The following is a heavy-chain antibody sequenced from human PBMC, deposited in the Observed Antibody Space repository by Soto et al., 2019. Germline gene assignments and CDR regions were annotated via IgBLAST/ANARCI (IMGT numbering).Heavy chain of an antibody. CDR3: ARRAHVPAWYLDL. CDR2: INYSGTT. V-gene: IGHV4-39*01. J-gene: IGHJ2*01. Sequence: QVQLQESGPGLVKPSETLSLTCTVSGASISRTSSYWGWIRQPPGKGLEWIASINYSGTTYYNPFLWSLFTLSVGTCRYQVSLSLTCVTADVSAISFCARRAHVPAWYLDLWGR. CDR1: GASISRTSSY. D-gene: IGHD3-10*02.